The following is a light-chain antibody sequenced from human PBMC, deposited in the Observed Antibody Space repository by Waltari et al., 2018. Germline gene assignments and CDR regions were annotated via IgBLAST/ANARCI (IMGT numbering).Light chain of an antibody. V-gene: IGLV3-21*03. Sequence: YVLTQPPSVSVTPGRTARIPCGGNNIGRKTVHWYQQKPGQAPVLVVYEDKERPSGTLERFSASNSGNTATLTISGVAAGDEADYYCQVWDRTGDHVIFGGGTKLTVL. J-gene: IGLJ2*01. CDR1: NIGRKT. CDR3: QVWDRTGDHVI. CDR2: EDK.